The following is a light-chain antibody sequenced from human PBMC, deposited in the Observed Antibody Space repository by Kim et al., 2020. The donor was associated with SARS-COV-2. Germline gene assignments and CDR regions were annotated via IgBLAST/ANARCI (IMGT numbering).Light chain of an antibody. Sequence: SITSSCTGTSVDVGCYNEVSEYQQHPGRPPNLMCYDVSTRPSGVSNRCSGSTAGNAASLTIYGLHAEDEADYYCSSYTSSSTLVVFGGGTQLTVL. CDR1: SVDVGCYNE. CDR2: DVS. V-gene: IGLV2-14*03. J-gene: IGLJ2*01. CDR3: SSYTSSSTLVV.